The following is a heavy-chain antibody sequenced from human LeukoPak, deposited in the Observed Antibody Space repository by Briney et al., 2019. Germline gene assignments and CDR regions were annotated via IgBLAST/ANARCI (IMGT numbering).Heavy chain of an antibody. J-gene: IGHJ6*03. CDR3: ARVXDXVVXNYYYYYMDV. CDR2: INTNTGNP. D-gene: IGHD2-21*01. CDR1: GYTFTSYA. Sequence: VKVXXXASGYTFTSYAMNWVRQAPGQGLEWMGWINTNTGNPTYAQGFTGRVVFSLDTSISTAYLQISSLKAEDTAVYDCARVXDXVVXNYYYYYMDVWGKGTTVTVSS. V-gene: IGHV7-4-1*02.